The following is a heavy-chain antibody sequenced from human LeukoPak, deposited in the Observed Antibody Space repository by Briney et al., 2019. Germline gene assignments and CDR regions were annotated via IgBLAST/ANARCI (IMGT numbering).Heavy chain of an antibody. V-gene: IGHV4-59*01. CDR2: IYYSGST. CDR1: GGSISSYY. J-gene: IGHJ4*02. CDR3: ARTTIVRGVPDY. D-gene: IGHD3-10*01. Sequence: KPSETLSLTCTVSGGSISSYYWSWIRQPPGKGLDWIGYIYYSGSTNYNPSLKSRVTISLDTSKNQFSLKLSSVTAADTAVYYCARTTIVRGVPDYWGQGTLVTVSS.